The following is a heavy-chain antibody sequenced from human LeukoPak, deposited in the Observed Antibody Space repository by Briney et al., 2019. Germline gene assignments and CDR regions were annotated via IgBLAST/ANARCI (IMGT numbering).Heavy chain of an antibody. CDR1: GGSISSSSYC. CDR2: IYYSGST. CDR3: ARRAGYSSGWPYYYYGMDV. D-gene: IGHD6-19*01. Sequence: SETLSLTCTVSGGSISSSSYCWGWIRQPPGKGLEWIGSIYYSGSTYYNPSLKSRVTISVDTSKNQFSLKLSSVTAADTAVYYCARRAGYSSGWPYYYYGMDVWGQGTTVTVSS. V-gene: IGHV4-39*01. J-gene: IGHJ6*02.